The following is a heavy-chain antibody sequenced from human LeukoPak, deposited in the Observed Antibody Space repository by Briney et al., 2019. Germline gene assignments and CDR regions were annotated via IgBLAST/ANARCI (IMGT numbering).Heavy chain of an antibody. D-gene: IGHD6-19*01. J-gene: IGHJ4*02. CDR1: GGTFSSYA. CDR2: IIPIFGTA. V-gene: IGHV1-69*05. Sequence: SVKVSCKASGGTFSSYAISWVRQPPGQGLEWMGRIIPIFGTANYAQKFQGRVTITTDESTSTAYMELGSLRSEDTAVYYCARPKHYSSGFDYWGQGTLVTVSS. CDR3: ARPKHYSSGFDY.